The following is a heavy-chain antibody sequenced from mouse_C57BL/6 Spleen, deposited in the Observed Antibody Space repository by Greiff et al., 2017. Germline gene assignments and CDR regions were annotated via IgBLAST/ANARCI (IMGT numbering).Heavy chain of an antibody. CDR1: GYTFTDYE. CDR3: TRETTVVIPYFDY. J-gene: IGHJ2*01. V-gene: IGHV1-15*01. CDR2: IDPETGGT. Sequence: VQLQQSGAELVRPGASVTLSCKASGYTFTDYEMHWVKQTPVHGLEWIGAIDPETGGTAYNQKFKGKAILTADKSSSTAYMELRSLTSEDSAVYYCTRETTVVIPYFDYWGQGTTLTVSS. D-gene: IGHD1-1*01.